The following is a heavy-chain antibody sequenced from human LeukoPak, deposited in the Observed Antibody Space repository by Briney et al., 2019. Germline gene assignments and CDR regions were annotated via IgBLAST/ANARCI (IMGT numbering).Heavy chain of an antibody. CDR1: GGTLTSYA. Sequence: SVRISCKASGGTLTSYAISWGRQAPGQGLEWMGRIIPILGIANYAQKCQGRVTITADKSTSTAYMELSSLRSEDTAVYYCARVPYIVVVPAAEANWFDPWGQGTLVTVSS. CDR3: ARVPYIVVVPAAEANWFDP. D-gene: IGHD2-2*01. J-gene: IGHJ5*02. CDR2: IIPILGIA. V-gene: IGHV1-69*04.